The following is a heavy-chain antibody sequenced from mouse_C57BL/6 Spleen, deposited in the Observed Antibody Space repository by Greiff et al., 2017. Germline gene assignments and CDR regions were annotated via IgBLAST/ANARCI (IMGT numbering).Heavy chain of an antibody. CDR3: AKPYYYGSSYDLYFDV. CDR1: GFSLTSYG. Sequence: QVQLKESGPGLVQPSQSLSITCTVSGFSLTSYGVHWVRQPPGKGLEWLGVIWSGGSTDYNAAFISRLSISKDNSKSQVFFKMNSLQADDTAIYYCAKPYYYGSSYDLYFDVWGTGTTVTVSS. D-gene: IGHD1-1*01. J-gene: IGHJ1*03. CDR2: IWSGGST. V-gene: IGHV2-4*01.